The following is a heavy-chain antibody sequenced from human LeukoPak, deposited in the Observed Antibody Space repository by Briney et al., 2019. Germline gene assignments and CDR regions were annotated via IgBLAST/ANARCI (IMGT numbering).Heavy chain of an antibody. CDR3: ARKNAVNSFDY. D-gene: IGHD2-2*01. V-gene: IGHV3-11*03. J-gene: IGHJ4*02. CDR2: ISSGSTYT. Sequence: GGSLRLSCAASGFSFSEYYMTWIRQAPGKGLEWLSYISSGSTYTNYADSVKGRFTISRDNAKNSLYLQMNSLRVEDTAVYYCARKNAVNSFDYWGQGTLVTVSS. CDR1: GFSFSEYY.